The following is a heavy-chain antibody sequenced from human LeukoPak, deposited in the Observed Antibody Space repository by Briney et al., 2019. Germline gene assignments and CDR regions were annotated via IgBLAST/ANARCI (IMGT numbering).Heavy chain of an antibody. Sequence: GGSLRLSCAASGFTFSSYSMNWVRQAPGKGLEWVSSISSSSSYIYHADSVKGRFTISRDNAKNSLYLQMNSLRAEDTAVYYCAREPYYYDSSGYPLYYYYGMDVWGQGTTVTVSS. CDR2: ISSSSSYI. CDR1: GFTFSSYS. V-gene: IGHV3-21*01. J-gene: IGHJ6*02. CDR3: AREPYYYDSSGYPLYYYYGMDV. D-gene: IGHD3-22*01.